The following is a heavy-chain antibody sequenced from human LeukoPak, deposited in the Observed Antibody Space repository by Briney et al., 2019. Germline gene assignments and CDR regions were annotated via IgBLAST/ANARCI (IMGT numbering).Heavy chain of an antibody. CDR1: GYTFTGYY. D-gene: IGHD2-21*02. V-gene: IGHV1-18*04. CDR2: ISAYNGNT. Sequence: ASVKVSCKASGYTFTGYYMHWVRQAPGQGLEWMGWISAYNGNTNYAQKLQGRVTMTTDTSTSTAYMELRSLRSDDTAVYYCARTYVTANAFDIWGQGTMVTVSS. J-gene: IGHJ3*02. CDR3: ARTYVTANAFDI.